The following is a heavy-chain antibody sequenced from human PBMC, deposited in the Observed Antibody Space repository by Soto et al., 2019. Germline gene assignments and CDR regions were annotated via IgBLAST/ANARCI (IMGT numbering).Heavy chain of an antibody. Sequence: GPLRLSCVASGFCISEYTMRWVLQAPLKVLAWVSTISTISSNIFYAASVKVRFTISRDNAKDSLYLQMKTLRAEDTGVYYCERVRLEYSNKPYFFDNWGRGTQATVPS. V-gene: IGHV3-21*01. D-gene: IGHD4-4*01. CDR2: ISTISSNI. J-gene: IGHJ4*02. CDR1: GFCISEYT. CDR3: ERVRLEYSNKPYFFDN.